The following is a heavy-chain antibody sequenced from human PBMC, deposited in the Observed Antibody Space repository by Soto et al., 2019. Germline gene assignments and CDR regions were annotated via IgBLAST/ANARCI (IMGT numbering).Heavy chain of an antibody. D-gene: IGHD2-2*01. CDR2: IYSSGST. V-gene: IGHV4-59*08. J-gene: IGHJ3*01. Sequence: SETLSLTCTVSGGSIRGYFWNWIRQPPGKGLEWIGYIYSSGSTDYNPSLKSRVSISIDASKSQFSLKLSSVTAADTAVYYCARNCSSTTCSPRGAFDVWGQGTMVTVSS. CDR1: GGSIRGYF. CDR3: ARNCSSTTCSPRGAFDV.